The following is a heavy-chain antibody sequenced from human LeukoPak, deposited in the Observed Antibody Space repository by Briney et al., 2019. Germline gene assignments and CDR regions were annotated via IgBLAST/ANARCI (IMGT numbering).Heavy chain of an antibody. Sequence: SETLSLTCTVSGGSISSYYWSWIRQPPGKGLEWIGYIYDSGSTNYNPSLKSRVTISVDTSKNQFSLKLSSVTAADTAVYYRAGVGGTNYYYYGMDVWGQGTTVTVSS. CDR1: GGSISSYY. CDR3: AGVGGTNYYYYGMDV. CDR2: IYDSGST. V-gene: IGHV4-59*01. J-gene: IGHJ6*02. D-gene: IGHD2-2*01.